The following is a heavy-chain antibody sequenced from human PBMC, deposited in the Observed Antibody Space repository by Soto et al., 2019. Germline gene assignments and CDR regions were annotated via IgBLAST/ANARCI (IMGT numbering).Heavy chain of an antibody. CDR1: GFTFRNYA. V-gene: IGHV3-23*01. Sequence: EVQLLESGGGLVQPGGSLRLSCAASGFTFRNYAMSWVRQAPGKGPEWVSGISAAGVRTYYTHSVEGRFTISRDNSKATLFLQMDSLRAEDTALYYCAKDPNGDYVGAFDIWGQGPVVTVSS. J-gene: IGHJ3*02. CDR3: AKDPNGDYVGAFDI. D-gene: IGHD4-17*01. CDR2: ISAAGVRT.